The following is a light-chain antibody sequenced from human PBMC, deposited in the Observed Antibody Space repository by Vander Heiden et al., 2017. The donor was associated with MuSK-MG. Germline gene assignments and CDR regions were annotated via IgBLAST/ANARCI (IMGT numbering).Light chain of an antibody. CDR2: RDN. V-gene: IGLV1-44*01. J-gene: IGLJ2*01. Sequence: QSVLTQPPSASGTPGQRVTISCSGSTSNIGSNTVNWYQQLPGTAPKLLIYRDNQRPSGVPDRFSGSKSGTSASLAISGLQSEDEAEYYCAAWDDSLNVLFGGGTKLTVL. CDR3: AAWDDSLNVL. CDR1: TSNIGSNT.